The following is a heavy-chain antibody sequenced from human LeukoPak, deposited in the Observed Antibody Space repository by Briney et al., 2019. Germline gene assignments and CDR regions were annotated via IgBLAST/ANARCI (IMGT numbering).Heavy chain of an antibody. Sequence: SETLSLTCTVSGGSISSSSYHWGWIRQPPGKGLEWIGSIYYSGTTYYNPSLKSRVTISVDTSKNQFSLKLSSVTAADTAVYYCARDGTSGSGTFDYWGQGTLVTVSS. CDR3: ARDGTSGSGTFDY. CDR1: GGSISSSSYH. D-gene: IGHD3-10*01. J-gene: IGHJ4*02. CDR2: IYYSGTT. V-gene: IGHV4-39*07.